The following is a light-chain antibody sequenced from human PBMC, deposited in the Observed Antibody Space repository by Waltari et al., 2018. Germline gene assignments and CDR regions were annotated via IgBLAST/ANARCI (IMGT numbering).Light chain of an antibody. V-gene: IGLV2-14*03. CDR2: EVS. CDR3: SSYTTSSAPGV. Sequence: QSALTQPAPASGSRGQSGHIPRSGTDRGVGACDVVTWYQQHPGKAPHLIIYEVSNRPSGISNRFSASKSGNTASLTISGLQAEDEADYYCSSYTTSSAPGVFGTGTRVTVL. J-gene: IGLJ1*01. CDR1: DRGVGACDV.